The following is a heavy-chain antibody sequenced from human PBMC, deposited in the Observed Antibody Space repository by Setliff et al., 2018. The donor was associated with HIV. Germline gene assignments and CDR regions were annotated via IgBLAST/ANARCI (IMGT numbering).Heavy chain of an antibody. D-gene: IGHD6-19*01. CDR3: ARGPARAVARPGWLDP. J-gene: IGHJ5*02. CDR2: IYYSGST. Sequence: SETLSLTCTVSGGSITGYFWNWIRQSPGKGLEWIGYIYYSGSTNYNPSLKSRVTISVDKSKNQFSLKLSSVTAADTAVYYCARGPARAVARPGWLDPWGQGTLVTVSS. CDR1: GGSITGYF. V-gene: IGHV4-59*12.